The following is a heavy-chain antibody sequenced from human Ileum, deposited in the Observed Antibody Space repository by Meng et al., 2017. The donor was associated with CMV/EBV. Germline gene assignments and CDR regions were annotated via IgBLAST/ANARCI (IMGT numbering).Heavy chain of an antibody. V-gene: IGHV1-46*01. D-gene: IGHD6-19*01. J-gene: IGHJ4*02. CDR1: GYTLSTYH. CDR3: ARVLVAGRAEYHY. CDR2: INPSNGDT. Sequence: QVHLVQSGAEVKKPGASVKVSCKASGYTLSTYHMHWLRQAPGQGLEWMGQINPSNGDTDYAQQFQGRVTMTTDTSTNTVYLEVSNLTSDDTAVFYCARVLVAGRAEYHYWGQGTLVTVSS.